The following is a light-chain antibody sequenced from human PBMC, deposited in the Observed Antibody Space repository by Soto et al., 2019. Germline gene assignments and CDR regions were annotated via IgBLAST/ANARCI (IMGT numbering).Light chain of an antibody. V-gene: IGKV1-27*01. J-gene: IGKJ1*01. CDR2: AAS. CDR1: QGISNY. CDR3: QTYDSAPWT. Sequence: DIQMTQSPSSLSASVRDRVTITCRASQGISNYLAWYQQKPGKVPKLMIYAASTLQSGAPSRFSGSGSGTDFTLTISSLQPEDVATYYCQTYDSAPWTFGQGTKVEIK.